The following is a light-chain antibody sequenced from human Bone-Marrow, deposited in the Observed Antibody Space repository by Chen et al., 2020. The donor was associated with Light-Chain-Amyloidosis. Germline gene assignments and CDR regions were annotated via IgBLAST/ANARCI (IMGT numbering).Light chain of an antibody. CDR3: AAWDDSLSGPV. V-gene: IGLV1-47*01. Sequence: QSVMTQPPSLSGPPGQRVTISCSGSSSNIGDNYVYWYQQVPGTAPKLLIYRNDQRPSGGPDRFSGSRSGTSASLAISGLRSEDEADYYCAAWDDSLSGPVFGGGTKLTVL. CDR1: SSNIGDNY. J-gene: IGLJ3*02. CDR2: RND.